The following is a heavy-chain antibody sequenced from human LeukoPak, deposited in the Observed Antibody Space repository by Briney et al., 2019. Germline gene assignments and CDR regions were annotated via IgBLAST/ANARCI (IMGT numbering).Heavy chain of an antibody. Sequence: PGGSLRLSCAASGFTLSSYAMSWVRQAPGKGLEWVSAISGSGGSTYYADSVKGRFTISRDNSKNTLYLQMNSLRAEDTAVYYCAKARRSACSSTSCYPFDYWGQGTLVTVSS. CDR3: AKARRSACSSTSCYPFDY. CDR2: ISGSGGST. J-gene: IGHJ4*02. V-gene: IGHV3-23*01. CDR1: GFTLSSYA. D-gene: IGHD2-2*01.